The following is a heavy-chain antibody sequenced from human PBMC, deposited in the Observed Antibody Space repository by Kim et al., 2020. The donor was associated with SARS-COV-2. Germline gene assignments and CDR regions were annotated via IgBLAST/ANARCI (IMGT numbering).Heavy chain of an antibody. D-gene: IGHD2-15*01. Sequence: GGSLRLSCVASGFTFSSYTFSWVRQAPGKGLEWISYIGSVRTDIHYADSVKGRLTFSRDNDKNSIYLQMSNLRDEDTAVYYCARGSGGWFRGWGQGTL. CDR3: ARGSGGWFRG. J-gene: IGHJ1*01. V-gene: IGHV3-48*02. CDR1: GFTFSSYT. CDR2: IGSVRTDI.